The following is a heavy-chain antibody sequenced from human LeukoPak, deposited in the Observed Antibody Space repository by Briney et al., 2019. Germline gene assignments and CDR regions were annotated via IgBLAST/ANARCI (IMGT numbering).Heavy chain of an antibody. J-gene: IGHJ4*02. V-gene: IGHV3-53*01. CDR2: IYSGGST. D-gene: IGHD1-26*01. CDR3: ASLVGATTKRGDY. CDR1: GFTVSSNY. Sequence: PGGSLRLSCAASGFTVSSNYMSWVRQAPGKGLEWVSVIYSGGSTYYADSVKGRFTISRDNSKNTLYLQMNSLRAEDTAVYYCASLVGATTKRGDYWGQGTLVTVSS.